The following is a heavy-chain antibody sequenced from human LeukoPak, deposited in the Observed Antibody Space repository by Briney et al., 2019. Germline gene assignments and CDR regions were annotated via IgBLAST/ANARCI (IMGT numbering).Heavy chain of an antibody. CDR1: GFTSSGYA. D-gene: IGHD2-15*01. Sequence: GGSLRLSCAASGFTSSGYAMHWLRQAPGKGLEWVAITSFDGSKNFYADSVKGRFNISRDNAKNSLYLQMNSLRGEDTAVYYCAPEPSYCSGGSCSFFGFDYWGQGTLVTVSS. CDR2: TSFDGSKN. V-gene: IGHV3-30*03. CDR3: APEPSYCSGGSCSFFGFDY. J-gene: IGHJ4*02.